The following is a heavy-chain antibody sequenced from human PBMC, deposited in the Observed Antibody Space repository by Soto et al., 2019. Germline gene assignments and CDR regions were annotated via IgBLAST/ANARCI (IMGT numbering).Heavy chain of an antibody. J-gene: IGHJ6*02. D-gene: IGHD1-26*01. V-gene: IGHV1-2*02. CDR3: AKGGAIVAAGTRVYLYNAMDV. CDR1: GYTFTGYY. CDR2: INPNSGDT. Sequence: QVPLVQSGTEVKRPGDSVKVSCKASGYTFTGYYVHWVRQAPGQGLEWMGWINPNSGDTYLAQRFQGRVTMNRDTSIGTAYIELRGLTSDDTAEYYCAKGGAIVAAGTRVYLYNAMDVWGQGTTVTVSS.